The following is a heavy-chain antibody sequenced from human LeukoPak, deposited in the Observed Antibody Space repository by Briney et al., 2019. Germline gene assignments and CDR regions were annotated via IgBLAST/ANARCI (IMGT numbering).Heavy chain of an antibody. V-gene: IGHV3-30*02. Sequence: GGSLRLSCAASGFTFTSYGIHWVRQAPGKGLEWVAFIRYDGSNKYYPDSVKGRFTVSRDNSNNTLYLQMSSLRAADTAVYYCAKDRLGELSPYYFDYWGQGTLVTVSS. D-gene: IGHD3-10*01. CDR2: IRYDGSNK. J-gene: IGHJ4*02. CDR3: AKDRLGELSPYYFDY. CDR1: GFTFTSYG.